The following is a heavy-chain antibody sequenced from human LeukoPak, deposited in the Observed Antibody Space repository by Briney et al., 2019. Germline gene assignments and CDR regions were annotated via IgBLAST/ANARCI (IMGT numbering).Heavy chain of an antibody. D-gene: IGHD5-24*01. CDR2: IYYSGST. CDR3: ARGGRDGYNYYFDY. CDR1: GGSISSYY. Sequence: PSETLSLTCTVSGGSISSYYWSWTRQPPGKGLEWIGYIYYSGSTNYNPSLKSRVTISVDTSKNQFSLKLSSVTAADTAVYYCARGGRDGYNYYFDYWGQGTLVTVSS. V-gene: IGHV4-59*01. J-gene: IGHJ4*02.